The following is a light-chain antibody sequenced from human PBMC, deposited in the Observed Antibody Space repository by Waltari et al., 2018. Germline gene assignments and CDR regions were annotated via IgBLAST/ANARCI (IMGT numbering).Light chain of an antibody. Sequence: QTVLTQPPSVSGAPGQRVTISCTGSSPNIGAGSDVHWYQQIPGIAPKLLIYGNVNRPSGVPDRFSGSKSDTSASLAITGLQAEDEADYYCLSYDGTLSAWVFGGGTKLTVL. J-gene: IGLJ3*02. CDR3: LSYDGTLSAWV. CDR1: SPNIGAGSD. V-gene: IGLV1-40*01. CDR2: GNV.